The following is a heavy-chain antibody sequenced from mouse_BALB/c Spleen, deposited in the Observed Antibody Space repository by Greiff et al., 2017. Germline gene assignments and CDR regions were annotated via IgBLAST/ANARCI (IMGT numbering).Heavy chain of an antibody. CDR2: ISYSGST. CDR1: GDSITSGY. V-gene: IGHV3-8*02. D-gene: IGHD1-1*01. J-gene: IGHJ1*01. Sequence: EVHLVESGPSLVKPSQTLSLTCSVTGDSITSGYWNWIRKFPGNKLEYMGYISYSGSTYYNPSLKSRISITRDTSKNQYYLQLNSVTTEDTATYYCARWGVVADWYFDVWGAGTTVTVSS. CDR3: ARWGVVADWYFDV.